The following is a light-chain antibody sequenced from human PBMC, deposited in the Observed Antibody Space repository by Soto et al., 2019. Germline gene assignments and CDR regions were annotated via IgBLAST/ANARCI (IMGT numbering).Light chain of an antibody. J-gene: IGKJ4*01. CDR1: QSISSQ. CDR2: GAS. V-gene: IGKV3-15*01. Sequence: EVVLTQSPATLSLSPGERATLSCRASQSISSQLAWYQQKPGQAPRLLIYGASTRATGIPARFSGSGSGTEFTLTITSLQSEDFAVYYCQQYNNWPPLTFGGGTKVDIK. CDR3: QQYNNWPPLT.